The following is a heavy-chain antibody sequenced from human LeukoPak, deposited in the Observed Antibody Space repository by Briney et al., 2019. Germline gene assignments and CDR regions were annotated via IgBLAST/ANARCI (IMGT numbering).Heavy chain of an antibody. D-gene: IGHD4-17*01. CDR2: ISGGGGRT. J-gene: IGHJ3*02. Sequence: PGGSLRLSCAASGFTFSSYVMSWVRQAPGKGLEWVSAISGGGGRTYYADSVKGRFTISRENSKNTLYLQMNSLRAEDTAVYYCARDNDDYAFDIWGQGTMVTVSS. CDR1: GFTFSSYV. V-gene: IGHV3-23*01. CDR3: ARDNDDYAFDI.